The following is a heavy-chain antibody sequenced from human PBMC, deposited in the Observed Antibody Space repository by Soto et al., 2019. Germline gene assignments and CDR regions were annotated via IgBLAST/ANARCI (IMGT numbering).Heavy chain of an antibody. CDR3: ARGLILWFGELSRRGGYYYYMDV. Sequence: QVQLQQWGAGLLKPSETLSLTCAVYGGSFSGYQWTWIRQTPGKGLEWIGEINDSGNINYNPSLTSRVTILLDTPKKQISLKLNSVTAADSAVYYCARGLILWFGELSRRGGYYYYMDVWGKGTTVTVSS. CDR1: GGSFSGYQ. CDR2: INDSGNI. D-gene: IGHD3-10*01. J-gene: IGHJ6*03. V-gene: IGHV4-34*01.